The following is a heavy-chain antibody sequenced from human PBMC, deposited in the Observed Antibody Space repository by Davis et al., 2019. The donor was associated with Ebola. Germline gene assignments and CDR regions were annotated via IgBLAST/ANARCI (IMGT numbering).Heavy chain of an antibody. CDR3: ASYCSGGSCYSQIGYYYYYGMDV. Sequence: AASVKISCAASGYTFTSYGISWVRQAPGQGLEWMGWISAYNGNTNYAQKLQGRVTMTTDTSTSTAYMELRSLRSDDTAVYYCASYCSGGSCYSQIGYYYYYGMDVWGQGTTVTVSS. CDR1: GYTFTSYG. V-gene: IGHV1-18*01. J-gene: IGHJ6*02. CDR2: ISAYNGNT. D-gene: IGHD2-15*01.